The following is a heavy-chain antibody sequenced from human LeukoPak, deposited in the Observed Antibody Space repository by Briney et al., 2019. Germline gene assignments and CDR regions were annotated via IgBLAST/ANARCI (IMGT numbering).Heavy chain of an antibody. J-gene: IGHJ1*01. D-gene: IGHD3-22*01. Sequence: SETLSLTCSVSGDSVSRSDSYWDWIRQPPGKGLEWIGTIYYSGRTHYSPSLKSRVTMSVDPSNNQFSLTLRSVTAADTARYYCARRRYYDGSGYLEWGQGTLLSVSS. V-gene: IGHV4-39*01. CDR3: ARRRYYDGSGYLE. CDR2: IYYSGRT. CDR1: GDSVSRSDSY.